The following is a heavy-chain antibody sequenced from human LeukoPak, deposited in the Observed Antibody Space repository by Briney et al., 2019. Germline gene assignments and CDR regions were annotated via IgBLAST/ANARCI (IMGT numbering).Heavy chain of an antibody. CDR3: AAGGGSYH. CDR1: GFIVSDKY. Sequence: GGSLRLSCVASGFIVSDKYVHWVRQAPGKGLEWVSVIFSGGSTYYTDSVKGRYTIFRDNSKNTVYLKMNGLRVEDTGIYYCAAGGGSYHWGQGTLVTVSS. CDR2: IFSGGST. D-gene: IGHD3-10*01. J-gene: IGHJ5*02. V-gene: IGHV3-53*01.